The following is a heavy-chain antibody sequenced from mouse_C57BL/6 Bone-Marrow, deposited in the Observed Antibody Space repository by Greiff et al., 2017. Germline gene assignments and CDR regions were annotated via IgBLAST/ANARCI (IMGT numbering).Heavy chain of an antibody. V-gene: IGHV1-64*01. Sequence: QVQLQQPGAELVKPGASVKLSCKASGYTFTSYWMHWVKQRPGQGLEWIGMIHPNSGSTNYNEKFKSKATLTVDKSSSTAYMQLSSLTSEDSAVYYCARVLRYPLYYFDYWGQGTTLTVSS. CDR2: IHPNSGST. J-gene: IGHJ2*01. CDR1: GYTFTSYW. D-gene: IGHD1-1*01. CDR3: ARVLRYPLYYFDY.